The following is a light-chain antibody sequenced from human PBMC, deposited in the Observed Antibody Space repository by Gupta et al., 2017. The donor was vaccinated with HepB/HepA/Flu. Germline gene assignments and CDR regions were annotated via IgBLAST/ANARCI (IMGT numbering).Light chain of an antibody. CDR1: QTVFSDY. V-gene: IGKV3-20*01. CDR3: QQYGRSPGT. CDR2: DAS. J-gene: IGKJ1*01. Sequence: EVVLTQSPGTLSLSPGEGATLSCRASQTVFSDYVAWYQQEPGQAPRLLIYDASRRATGVPDRFSGGGSATDFTLTINRLETEDFAVYFCQQYGRSPGTFGQGTKVEIK.